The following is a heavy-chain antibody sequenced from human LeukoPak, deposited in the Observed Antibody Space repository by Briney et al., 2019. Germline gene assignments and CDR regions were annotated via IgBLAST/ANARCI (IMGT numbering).Heavy chain of an antibody. V-gene: IGHV4-39*01. Sequence: PSETLSLTCSVSGASISTTDYWWGWIRQPPGKGLEWIGIGFYDGTTHYNPSLKGRVSISVDTSKSQFSLKLSSVTAADTAVYYCVRQVGIGRWFLDDWGRGTLVTVSS. J-gene: IGHJ4*02. CDR3: VRQVGIGRWFLDD. CDR1: GASISTTDYW. CDR2: GFYDGTT. D-gene: IGHD3-10*01.